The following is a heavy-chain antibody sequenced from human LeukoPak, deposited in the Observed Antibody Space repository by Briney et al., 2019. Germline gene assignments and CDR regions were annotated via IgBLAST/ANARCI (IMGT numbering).Heavy chain of an antibody. Sequence: TGGSLRLSCAASGFTFSRYTMFWVRQAPGMGLEWVSYISSSGTAMDYADSVKGRFTISRDNAKNSLYLQMNSLRAEDTAVYYCARVSYSPSPTPFDYWGQGTRVTVSS. CDR1: GFTFSRYT. V-gene: IGHV3-48*01. J-gene: IGHJ4*02. CDR3: ARVSYSPSPTPFDY. D-gene: IGHD2-15*01. CDR2: ISSSGTAM.